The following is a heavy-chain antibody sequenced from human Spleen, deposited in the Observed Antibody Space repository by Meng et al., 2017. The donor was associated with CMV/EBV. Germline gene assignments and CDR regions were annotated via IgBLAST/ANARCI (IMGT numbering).Heavy chain of an antibody. Sequence: KASGCTCSSNGVSRVRQAPGQGWEGRVEFIPILDRINYAQKCEGRVTITTDESTNTAYMELSSARLEDTDVYYCASGAFISRCFAYWGQGSLVTVSS. CDR2: FIPILDRI. V-gene: IGHV1-69*05. CDR3: ASGAFISRCFAY. J-gene: IGHJ4*02. D-gene: IGHD6-13*01. CDR1: GCTCSSNG.